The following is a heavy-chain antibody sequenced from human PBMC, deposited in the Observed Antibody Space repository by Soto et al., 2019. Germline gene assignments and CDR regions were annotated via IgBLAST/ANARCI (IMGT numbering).Heavy chain of an antibody. J-gene: IGHJ4*02. V-gene: IGHV3-30-3*01. CDR3: ARDRGGYYDSSGYWDY. D-gene: IGHD3-22*01. Sequence: QVQLVESGGGVVQPGRSLRLSCAASGFTFSSYAMHWVRQAPGKGLEWVAVISYDGSNKYYADSVKGRFTISRDNSKNTLYLQMNSLRAEDTAVYYCARDRGGYYDSSGYWDYWGQGTLVTVSS. CDR2: ISYDGSNK. CDR1: GFTFSSYA.